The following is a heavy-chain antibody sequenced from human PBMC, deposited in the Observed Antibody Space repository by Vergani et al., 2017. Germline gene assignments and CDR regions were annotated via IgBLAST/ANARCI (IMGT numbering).Heavy chain of an antibody. CDR3: ARDRVIAVADY. D-gene: IGHD6-19*01. CDR1: GYTFTSYA. CDR2: INAGNGNK. Sequence: QVQLVQSGAEVKKPGASVKVSCKASGYTFTSYAMHWVRQAPGQRLEWMGWINAGNGNKKYSQKFQGRVTITRDTSASTAYMELSSLRSEDTAVYYCARDRVIAVADYWGQGTLVTVSS. V-gene: IGHV1-3*01. J-gene: IGHJ4*02.